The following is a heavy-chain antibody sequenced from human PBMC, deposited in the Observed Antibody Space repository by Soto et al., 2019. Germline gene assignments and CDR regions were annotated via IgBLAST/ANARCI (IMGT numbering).Heavy chain of an antibody. V-gene: IGHV3-7*04. CDR2: IKLDGSET. CDR3: TRGILTGLEYFDY. D-gene: IGHD1-1*01. Sequence: EVHLVESGGGLVQPGGSLRLSCAASGFTFSSHWMTWVRQTPGKGLEWVANIKLDGSETYYVDSVTGRFTISRDNAKDSLHLQMVSLRVEDTAVYFCTRGILTGLEYFDYWGQGTQVIVSS. CDR1: GFTFSSHW. J-gene: IGHJ4*02.